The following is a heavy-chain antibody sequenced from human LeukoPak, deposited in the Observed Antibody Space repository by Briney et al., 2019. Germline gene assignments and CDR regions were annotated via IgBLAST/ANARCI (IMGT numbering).Heavy chain of an antibody. D-gene: IGHD6-6*01. Sequence: LGESLKISCKGSGYSFTSYWIGWVRQMPGKGLEWMGIIYPGDSDTRYSPSFQGQVTISADKPISTAYLQWSSLKASDTAMYYCASHSSSSTYYYYYYMDVWGKGTTVTVSS. CDR2: IYPGDSDT. CDR1: GYSFTSYW. V-gene: IGHV5-51*01. CDR3: ASHSSSSTYYYYYYMDV. J-gene: IGHJ6*03.